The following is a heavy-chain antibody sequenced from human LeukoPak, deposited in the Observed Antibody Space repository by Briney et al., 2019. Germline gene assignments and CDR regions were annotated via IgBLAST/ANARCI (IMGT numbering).Heavy chain of an antibody. CDR3: ARDAGGSGSYYSRLDY. D-gene: IGHD3-10*01. CDR1: GGSISTYY. J-gene: IGHJ4*02. V-gene: IGHV4-59*12. CDR2: IYHNGNT. Sequence: SETLSLTCTVSGGSISTYYWNWIRQPPGKGLEWIGYIYHNGNTNYNPSLKSRVTMSVDTSKNQFSLKLTSVTAADTAVYYCARDAGGSGSYYSRLDYWGQGSLVTVSS.